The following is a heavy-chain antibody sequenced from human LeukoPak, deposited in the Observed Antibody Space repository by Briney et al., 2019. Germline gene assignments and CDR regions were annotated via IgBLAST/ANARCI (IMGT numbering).Heavy chain of an antibody. CDR3: AADRGVPAAIPNYYYYYGMDL. D-gene: IGHD2-2*01. CDR2: IVVGSGNT. J-gene: IGHJ6*02. CDR1: GFTFSSSA. Sequence: ASVKVSRKASGFTFSSSAMQWVRQARGQSLEWIGWIVVGSGNTNYAQKIQETVTITRDMSTSTAYMELSSLRSEDTAVYYCAADRGVPAAIPNYYYYYGMDLWGQGTTVTVSS. V-gene: IGHV1-58*02.